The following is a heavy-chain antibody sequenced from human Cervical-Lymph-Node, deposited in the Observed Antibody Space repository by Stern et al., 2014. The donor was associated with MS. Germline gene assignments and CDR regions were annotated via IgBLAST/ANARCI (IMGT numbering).Heavy chain of an antibody. V-gene: IGHV1-18*01. J-gene: IGHJ4*02. CDR2: ISTDNGHT. D-gene: IGHD4-17*01. Sequence: QVQLVQSGAEVKRPGASVKVSCKASGYSFTSYGLSWVRQAPGQGLEWMGGISTDNGHTNYAQSLQGRVTVTTDTSSNTAYVEMRGRTSDDAAVYYCARQGRDYGDSFYFDHWGQGTLVTVSS. CDR1: GYSFTSYG. CDR3: ARQGRDYGDSFYFDH.